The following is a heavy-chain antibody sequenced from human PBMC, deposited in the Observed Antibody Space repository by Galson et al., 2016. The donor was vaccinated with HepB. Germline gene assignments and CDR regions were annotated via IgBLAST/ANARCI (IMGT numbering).Heavy chain of an antibody. J-gene: IGHJ4*02. CDR3: ARDQTRRGPTTFDN. CDR1: GFTVSSSY. V-gene: IGHV3-53*01. Sequence: SLRLSCAASGFTVSSSYMSWVRQAPGKGLEWVSVIYSGGSTYYADSVKGRFTISRDNGRNALYLQMNSLRAEDTGVYYCARDQTRRGPTTFDNWGQGTLVTVSS. CDR2: IYSGGST. D-gene: IGHD1-26*01.